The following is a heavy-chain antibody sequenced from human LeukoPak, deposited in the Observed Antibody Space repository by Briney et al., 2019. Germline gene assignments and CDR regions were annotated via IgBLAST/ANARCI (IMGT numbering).Heavy chain of an antibody. CDR2: IKEDGREA. J-gene: IGHJ3*02. CDR1: GLTISGHW. V-gene: IGHV3-7*01. D-gene: IGHD1-26*01. Sequence: GGSLRLSCAASGLTISGHWMAWVRQAPGKGLEWVAAIKEDGREAQYVDSVKGRFTISRDNAKSSLYLQMNSLRAEDTAVYYCARDGATGDAFDIWGQGTMVTVSS. CDR3: ARDGATGDAFDI.